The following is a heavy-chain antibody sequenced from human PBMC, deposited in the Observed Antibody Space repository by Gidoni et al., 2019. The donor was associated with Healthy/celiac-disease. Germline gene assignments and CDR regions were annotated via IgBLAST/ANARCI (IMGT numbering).Heavy chain of an antibody. CDR1: RFTFNSFG. CDR2: ISSSSITI. D-gene: IGHD3-10*01. Sequence: DVQAGEVGGGLVQAWGSPRTTFAGLRFTFNSFGMNWVRQAPGKGLEWVSDISSSSITIYYADSVKGRFTISRDNAKNSLYLQMNSLRAEDTAVYYCARAHYGSGSYYYYGMDVWGKGTTVTVSS. V-gene: IGHV3-48*01. J-gene: IGHJ6*04. CDR3: ARAHYGSGSYYYYGMDV.